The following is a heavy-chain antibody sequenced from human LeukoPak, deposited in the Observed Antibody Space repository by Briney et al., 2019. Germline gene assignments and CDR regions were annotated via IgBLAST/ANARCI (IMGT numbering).Heavy chain of an antibody. D-gene: IGHD5-12*01. Sequence: QPGGSLRLSCVASGFTFSNYDMHWVRQAPGKGLEWVAVIAYDGSISYYIDSVKGRFTISRDNSKNTLYLQMKSLRAEDTAVYYCAKGGGYEAQYYYYYLDVWGKGTTVTISS. V-gene: IGHV3-30*18. CDR1: GFTFSNYD. CDR2: IAYDGSIS. CDR3: AKGGGYEAQYYYYYLDV. J-gene: IGHJ6*03.